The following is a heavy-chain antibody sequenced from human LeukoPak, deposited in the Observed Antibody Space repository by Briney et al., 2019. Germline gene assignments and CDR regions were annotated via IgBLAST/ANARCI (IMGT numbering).Heavy chain of an antibody. Sequence: SVKVSCKASGGTFSSYAISWVRQAPGQGLEWMGGIIPIFGTANYAQKFQGRVTITADESASTAYMELSSLRSEDTAVYYCARTHDYGDERPYYFDYWGQGTLVTVSS. J-gene: IGHJ4*02. CDR2: IIPIFGTA. D-gene: IGHD4-17*01. CDR3: ARTHDYGDERPYYFDY. V-gene: IGHV1-69*01. CDR1: GGTFSSYA.